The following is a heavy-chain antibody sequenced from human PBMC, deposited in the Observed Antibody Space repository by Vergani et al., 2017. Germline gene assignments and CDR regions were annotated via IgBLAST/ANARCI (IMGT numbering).Heavy chain of an antibody. Sequence: QVQLVESGGGVVQPGRSLRLSCAASGFTFSSYAMHLVRQAPGKGLEWVAVISYDGSNKYYADSVKGRFTISRDNSKNTLYLQMNSRRADDTAVYYCARGASGSDYWGQGTLVTVSS. CDR2: ISYDGSNK. D-gene: IGHD1-26*01. J-gene: IGHJ4*02. CDR3: ARGASGSDY. V-gene: IGHV3-30-3*01. CDR1: GFTFSSYA.